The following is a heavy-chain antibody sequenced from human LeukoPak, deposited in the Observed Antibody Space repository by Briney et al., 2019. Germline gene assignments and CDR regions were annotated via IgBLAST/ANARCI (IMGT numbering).Heavy chain of an antibody. CDR1: GGSFSGYY. D-gene: IGHD5-18*01. V-gene: IGHV4-34*01. CDR3: ARGRSSYGN. J-gene: IGHJ4*02. Sequence: AETLSLTCAVYGGSFSGYYWSWIRQPPGKGLEWIGEINHSGSTNYNPSLKSRVTISVDTSKNQFSLKLSSVTAADTAVYYCARGRSSYGNWDQGTLVTVSS. CDR2: INHSGST.